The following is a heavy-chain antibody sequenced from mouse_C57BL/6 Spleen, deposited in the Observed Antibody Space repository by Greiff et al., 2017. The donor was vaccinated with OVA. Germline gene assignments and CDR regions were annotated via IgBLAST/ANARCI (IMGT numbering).Heavy chain of an antibody. CDR3: AREGLRGYFAY. CDR1: GYTFTDYY. D-gene: IGHD2-4*01. J-gene: IGHJ2*01. V-gene: IGHV1-76*01. Sequence: QVQLKQSGAELVGPGASVKLSCKASGYTFTDYYINWVKQRPGQGLEWIARIYPGSGNTYYNEKFKGKATLTAEKSSSTAYMQLSSLTSEDSAVYFCAREGLRGYFAYWGQGTTLTVSS. CDR2: IYPGSGNT.